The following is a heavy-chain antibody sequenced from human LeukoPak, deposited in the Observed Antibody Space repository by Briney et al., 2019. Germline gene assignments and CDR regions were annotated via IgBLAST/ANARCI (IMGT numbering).Heavy chain of an antibody. CDR2: INHSGST. J-gene: IGHJ4*02. Sequence: SETRSLTCAVYGGSFSGYYWSWIRQPPGKGLEWIGEINHSGSTNYNPSLKSRVTISVDTSKNQFSLKLSSVTAADTAVYYCARSEYDILTGFHDYWGQGTLVTVSS. CDR1: GGSFSGYY. CDR3: ARSEYDILTGFHDY. D-gene: IGHD3-9*01. V-gene: IGHV4-34*01.